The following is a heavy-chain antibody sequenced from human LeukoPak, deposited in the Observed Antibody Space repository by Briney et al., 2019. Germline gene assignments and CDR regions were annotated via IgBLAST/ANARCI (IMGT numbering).Heavy chain of an antibody. J-gene: IGHJ4*02. CDR3: ARDRRIAVAGYFDY. CDR1: GYTFTSYG. D-gene: IGHD6-19*01. Sequence: ASVKVSCKASGYTFTSYGISWVRQAPGQGLEWMGWINAGNGNTKYSEKFQGRVTITRDTSASTAYMELSSLRSEDTAVYYCARDRRIAVAGYFDYWGQGTLVTVSS. V-gene: IGHV1-3*01. CDR2: INAGNGNT.